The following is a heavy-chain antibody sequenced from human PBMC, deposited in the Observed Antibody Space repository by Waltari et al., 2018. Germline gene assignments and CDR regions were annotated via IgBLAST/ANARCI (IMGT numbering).Heavy chain of an antibody. D-gene: IGHD5-12*01. CDR1: GYTFTSYD. CDR2: MNPNSGNT. J-gene: IGHJ4*02. Sequence: QVQLVQSGAEVKKPGAAVQVSCKASGYTFTSYDINWVRQATGQGLEWMGWMNPNSGNTGYAQKFQGRVTMTRNTSVSTAYMELSSLRSEDTAVYYCARVGATTEQFDYWGQGTLVTVSS. CDR3: ARVGATTEQFDY. V-gene: IGHV1-8*02.